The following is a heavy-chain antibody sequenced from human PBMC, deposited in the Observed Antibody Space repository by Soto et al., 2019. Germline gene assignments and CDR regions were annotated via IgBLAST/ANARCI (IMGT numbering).Heavy chain of an antibody. CDR2: IYYSGST. V-gene: IGHV4-31*03. J-gene: IGHJ4*02. D-gene: IGHD3-10*01. Sequence: PSETLSLTCTVSGGSISSGGYYWSWIRQHPGKGLEWIGYIYYSGSTYYNPSLKSRVTISVDTSKNQFSLKLSSVTAADTAVYYCARGRLSMVRGVFPRTFDYWGKGTLVTVS. CDR3: ARGRLSMVRGVFPRTFDY. CDR1: GGSISSGGYY.